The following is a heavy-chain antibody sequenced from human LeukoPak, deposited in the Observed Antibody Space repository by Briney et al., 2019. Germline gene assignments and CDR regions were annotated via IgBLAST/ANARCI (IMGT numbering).Heavy chain of an antibody. D-gene: IGHD3-16*01. V-gene: IGHV4-4*09. Sequence: SETLSLTCNVSGGSLSSHYCSWIRQAPGQGLEWIRFIYSGGSTTYNPSLKSRVSISADTSKNQFSLKMTSLTAADTAVYYCARGRGPLRVEFGDWGQGALVTVSS. CDR2: IYSGGST. CDR1: GGSLSSHY. J-gene: IGHJ4*02. CDR3: ARGRGPLRVEFGD.